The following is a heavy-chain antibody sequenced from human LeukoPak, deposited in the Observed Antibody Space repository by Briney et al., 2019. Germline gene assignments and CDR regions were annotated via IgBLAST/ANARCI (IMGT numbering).Heavy chain of an antibody. CDR3: TRESGSYHGNDY. J-gene: IGHJ4*02. CDR2: INPNNGAT. CDR1: GYTFTSYY. D-gene: IGHD1-26*01. V-gene: IGHV1-2*06. Sequence: GASVKVSCTASGYTFTSYYMHWVRQAPGQGLEWMGRINPNNGATNYAQKLQGRVTITGDTSISTAYMELSSLRSDDTAVYYCTRESGSYHGNDYWGQGTLVTVSS.